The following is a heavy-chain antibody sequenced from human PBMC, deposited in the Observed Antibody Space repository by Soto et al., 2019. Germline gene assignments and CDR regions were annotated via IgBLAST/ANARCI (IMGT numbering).Heavy chain of an antibody. Sequence: QVQLVESGGGVVQPGKSLRLSCAASGFTFSTYGMHWVRQAPGKGLKWVAVIWYDGSNKYHGDSLKGRFTISRDNSKNTLYLQINNLRAEDTAVYYCGRDGALGDTAVVDSWGQGTLVTVSS. J-gene: IGHJ4*02. CDR2: IWYDGSNK. V-gene: IGHV3-33*01. CDR1: GFTFSTYG. CDR3: GRDGALGDTAVVDS. D-gene: IGHD5-18*01.